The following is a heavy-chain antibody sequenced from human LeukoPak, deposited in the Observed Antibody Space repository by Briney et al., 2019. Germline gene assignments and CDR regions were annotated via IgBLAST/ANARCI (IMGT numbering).Heavy chain of an antibody. CDR2: IIPIFGTA. J-gene: IGHJ4*02. Sequence: GASVKVSCKASGGTFSSYAISWVRQAPGQGLEWMGGIIPIFGTANYAQKFQGRVTITADESTSTAYMELCSLRSEDTAVYYCARDRPHYGSGSYFDYWGQGTLVTVSS. CDR3: ARDRPHYGSGSYFDY. CDR1: GGTFSSYA. D-gene: IGHD3-10*01. V-gene: IGHV1-69*13.